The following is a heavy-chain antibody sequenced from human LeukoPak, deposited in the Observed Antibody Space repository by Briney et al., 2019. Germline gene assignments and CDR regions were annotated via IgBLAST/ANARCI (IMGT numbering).Heavy chain of an antibody. D-gene: IGHD3-3*01. V-gene: IGHV4-34*01. Sequence: SETLSLTCAVYGGSFSGYYWSWIRQPPGKGLEWIGEINHSGSTNYNPSLKSRVTISVDTSKNQFSLKLSSVTAADTAVYYCARDSLFQFTILGPARSWFDPWGQGTLVTVSS. J-gene: IGHJ5*02. CDR2: INHSGST. CDR1: GGSFSGYY. CDR3: ARDSLFQFTILGPARSWFDP.